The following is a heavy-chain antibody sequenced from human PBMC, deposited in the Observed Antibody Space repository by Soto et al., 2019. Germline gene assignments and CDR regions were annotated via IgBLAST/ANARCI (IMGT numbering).Heavy chain of an antibody. CDR1: GYTFTSYY. CDR3: ARDSERAVAGMVHPPRNWFDS. D-gene: IGHD6-19*01. Sequence: ASVKVSCKASGYTFTSYYMHWVRQAPGQGLEWMGIINPSGGSTSYAQKFQGRVTMTRDTSTSTVYMELSSLRSEDTAVYYCARDSERAVAGMVHPPRNWFDSWGQGTLVTVSS. J-gene: IGHJ5*01. V-gene: IGHV1-46*01. CDR2: INPSGGST.